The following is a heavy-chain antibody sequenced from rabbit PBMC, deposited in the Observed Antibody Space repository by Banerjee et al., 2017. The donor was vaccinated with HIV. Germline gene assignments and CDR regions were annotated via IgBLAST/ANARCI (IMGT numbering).Heavy chain of an antibody. CDR1: GFSFSSSRY. CDR2: INTNSSGST. V-gene: IGHV1S40*01. D-gene: IGHD1-1*01. J-gene: IGHJ6*01. Sequence: QSLEESGGGLVQPEGSLTLTCTASGFSFSSSRYMCWVRQAPGKGLEWIGCINTNSSGSTYFASWAKGRFTISKTSSTTVTLQMTSLTAADTAAYCCARHVMYSGYWDLWGPGTLVTVS. CDR3: ARHVMYSGYWDL.